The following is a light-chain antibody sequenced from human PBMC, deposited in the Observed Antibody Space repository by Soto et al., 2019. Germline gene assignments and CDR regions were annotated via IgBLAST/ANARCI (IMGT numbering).Light chain of an antibody. J-gene: IGKJ1*01. CDR2: GAS. V-gene: IGKV3-20*01. Sequence: IVLTQSPGSLSLSQGERGTLSCRATESISSSYLAWYQQTPGQAPRLLIYGASSRATGIPDRFSGSGSGTDFTLTISRLEPEDFAVYYCQQYGSSPPWTFGQGTKVDIK. CDR3: QQYGSSPPWT. CDR1: ESISSSY.